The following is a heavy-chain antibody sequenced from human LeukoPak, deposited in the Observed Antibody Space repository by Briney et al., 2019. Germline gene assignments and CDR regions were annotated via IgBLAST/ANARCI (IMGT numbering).Heavy chain of an antibody. V-gene: IGHV4-59*01. J-gene: IGHJ4*02. D-gene: IGHD3-22*01. CDR3: ARESYYYDNPFIDY. CDR1: GGSLSSYY. Sequence: PSETLSLTCTVSGGSLSSYYWSWIRQPPGKGLEWIGYIYYSGSTNYNPSLKSRVTISVDTSKNQFSLKLSSVTAADTAVYYCARESYYYDNPFIDYWGQGTLVTVSS. CDR2: IYYSGST.